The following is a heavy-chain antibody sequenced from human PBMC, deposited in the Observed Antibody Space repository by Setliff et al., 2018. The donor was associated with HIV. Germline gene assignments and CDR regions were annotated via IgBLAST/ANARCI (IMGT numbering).Heavy chain of an antibody. CDR2: VSPYHGTT. Sequence: ASVKVSCKASGYGFTNFGISWVRLAPGQGLEWMGWVSPYHGTTDYAQKFQGRVTMTADTSTRTAYLELRTLRSDDTAVYYCATDRTQTGISMVRGRLTDPARYPLDYWGPGTLVTVSS. D-gene: IGHD3-10*01. CDR1: GYGFTNFG. J-gene: IGHJ4*02. CDR3: ATDRTQTGISMVRGRLTDPARYPLDY. V-gene: IGHV1-18*01.